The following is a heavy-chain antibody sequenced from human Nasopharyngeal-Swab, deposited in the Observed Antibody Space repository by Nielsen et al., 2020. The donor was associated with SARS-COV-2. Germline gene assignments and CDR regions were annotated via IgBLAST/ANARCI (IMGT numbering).Heavy chain of an antibody. CDR1: GFTFSHYW. D-gene: IGHD1-26*01. J-gene: IGHJ2*01. CDR2: IRQDGAEI. Sequence: GESLKISCAASGFTFSHYWMTWVRQAPGKGLEWVASIRQDGAEIYYVDSMKGRFAISRDNAKNSLYLQMNSLRADDTALYYCARGGIVGASTYWYFDVWGRGTPVTVSS. CDR3: ARGGIVGASTYWYFDV. V-gene: IGHV3-7*03.